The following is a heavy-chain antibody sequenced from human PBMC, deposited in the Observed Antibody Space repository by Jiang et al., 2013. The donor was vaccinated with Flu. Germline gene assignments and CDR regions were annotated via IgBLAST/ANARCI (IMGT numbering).Heavy chain of an antibody. CDR2: ISGSGGST. V-gene: IGHV3-23*01. D-gene: IGHD3-3*01. J-gene: IGHJ6*02. CDR3: AKQYYDFWSGYYYYYYYYGMDV. Sequence: ISGSGGSTYYADSVKGRFTISRDNSKNTLYLQMNSLRAEDTAVYYCAKQYYDFWSGYYYYYYYYGMDVWGQGTTVTVSS.